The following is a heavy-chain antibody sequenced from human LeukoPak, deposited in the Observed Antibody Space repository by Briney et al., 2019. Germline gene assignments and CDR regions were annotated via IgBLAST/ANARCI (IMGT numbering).Heavy chain of an antibody. Sequence: GGSLRLSCAASGFTVSSNYMSWVRQAPGKGLEWVSAISGSGGSTYYADSVKGRFTISRDNSKNTLYLQMNSLRADDTAVYYCAKGGDWDIVVVPAAIDYWGQGTLVTVSS. CDR2: ISGSGGST. J-gene: IGHJ4*02. CDR1: GFTVSSNY. D-gene: IGHD2-2*01. CDR3: AKGGDWDIVVVPAAIDY. V-gene: IGHV3-23*01.